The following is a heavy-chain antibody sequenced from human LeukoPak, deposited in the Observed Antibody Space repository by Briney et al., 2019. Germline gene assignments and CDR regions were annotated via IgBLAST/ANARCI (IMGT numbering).Heavy chain of an antibody. CDR3: ARDGIDRSSGTSYYYYMAV. J-gene: IGHJ6*03. D-gene: IGHD3-22*01. CDR2: ISSSSNYI. Sequence: PGGSLRLSCAASGFTFSSYSMNWVRQAPGKGLEWVSCISSSSNYIYYADSVKGRFTISRDNAKNSLYLQMNSLRAEDTAVYYCARDGIDRSSGTSYYYYMAVWGKGTTVTISS. CDR1: GFTFSSYS. V-gene: IGHV3-21*01.